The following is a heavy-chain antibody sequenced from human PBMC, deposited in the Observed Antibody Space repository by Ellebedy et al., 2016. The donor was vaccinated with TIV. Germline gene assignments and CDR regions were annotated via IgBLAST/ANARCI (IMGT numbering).Heavy chain of an antibody. J-gene: IGHJ6*02. V-gene: IGHV1-3*01. CDR1: GYTFTTYG. D-gene: IGHD2-2*02. CDR3: ARRNHYNYGMDI. Sequence: ASVKVSCKASGYTFTTYGIYWVRQASGQRLEWMGRINVGNGNTKYSQKFQGRVTITRDTFASTAYMEVSSLRSEDTAVYYCARRNHYNYGMDIWGQGTTVTVSS. CDR2: INVGNGNT.